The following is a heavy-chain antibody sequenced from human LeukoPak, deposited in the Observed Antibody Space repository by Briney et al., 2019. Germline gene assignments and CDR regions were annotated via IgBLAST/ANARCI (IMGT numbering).Heavy chain of an antibody. D-gene: IGHD1-7*01. V-gene: IGHV4-39*07. Sequence: PSETLSLTCTVSGGSISSSSYYWGWIRQPPGKGLEWIGSIYYSGSTYYNPSLKSRVTISVDTSKNQFSLKLSSVTAADTAVYYCARSPTTRDSGMDVWGKGTTVTVSS. J-gene: IGHJ6*03. CDR2: IYYSGST. CDR3: ARSPTTRDSGMDV. CDR1: GGSISSSSYY.